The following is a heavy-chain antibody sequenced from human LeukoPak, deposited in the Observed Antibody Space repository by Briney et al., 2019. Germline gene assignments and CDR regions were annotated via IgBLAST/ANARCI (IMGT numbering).Heavy chain of an antibody. D-gene: IGHD5-12*01. CDR1: GGSISSYY. J-gene: IGHJ2*01. Sequence: PSETLSLTCTVSGGSISSYYWTWIRQPAGKGLEWIGRIYISGITNYNPSLKSRVTISVDTSKNQFSQKLSSVTAADTAVYYCARRPRDGYFRYFDLWGRGTLVTVSS. CDR3: ARRPRDGYFRYFDL. CDR2: IYISGIT. V-gene: IGHV4-4*07.